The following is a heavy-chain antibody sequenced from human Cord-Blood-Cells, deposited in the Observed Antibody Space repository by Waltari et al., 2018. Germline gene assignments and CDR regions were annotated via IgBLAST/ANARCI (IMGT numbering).Heavy chain of an antibody. CDR2: IYSGGST. J-gene: IGHJ3*02. CDR1: GFTVSSNS. V-gene: IGHV3-66*01. D-gene: IGHD5-12*01. Sequence: EVQLVESGGGLVQPGGSLRLSCAASGFTVSSNSLSWFRQAPGKGLEWVSVIYSGGSTYYADSVKGRFTISRDNSKNTLYLQMNSLRAEDTAVYYCARARYSGYGDAFDIWGQGTMVTVSS. CDR3: ARARYSGYGDAFDI.